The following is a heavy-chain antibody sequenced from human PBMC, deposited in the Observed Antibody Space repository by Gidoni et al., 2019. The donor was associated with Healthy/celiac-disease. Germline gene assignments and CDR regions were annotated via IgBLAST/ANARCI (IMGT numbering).Heavy chain of an antibody. V-gene: IGHV3-48*01. CDR3: ARERSHVDTAIGY. Sequence: EVQLVASGGGLVQPGGSLRLSCAAAGFTFSSYSMNWVRQAPGKGLEWVSYISSSSSTIYYADSVKGQFTISRDNSKNSLSLQMNSLRAEDTAVYYCARERSHVDTAIGYWGQGTLVTVSS. J-gene: IGHJ4*02. CDR1: GFTFSSYS. CDR2: ISSSSSTI. D-gene: IGHD5-18*01.